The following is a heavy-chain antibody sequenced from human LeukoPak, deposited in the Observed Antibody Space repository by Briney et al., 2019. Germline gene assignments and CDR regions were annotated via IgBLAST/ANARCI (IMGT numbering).Heavy chain of an antibody. D-gene: IGHD3-16*01. CDR3: ARDRCQVWLGLDY. Sequence: GGSLRLSCAASGFTFSSSAMHWVRQAPGKGLEWVALISYDGSNKYYADSVKGRFTISRDNSKNTLYLQMNSLRSEDTAVYYCARDRCQVWLGLDYWGQGTLVTVSS. CDR1: GFTFSSSA. CDR2: ISYDGSNK. V-gene: IGHV3-30-3*01. J-gene: IGHJ4*02.